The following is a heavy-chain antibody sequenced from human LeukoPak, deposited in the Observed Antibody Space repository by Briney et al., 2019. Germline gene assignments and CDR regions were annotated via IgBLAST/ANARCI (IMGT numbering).Heavy chain of an antibody. J-gene: IGHJ5*02. CDR2: ISSTGNTI. V-gene: IGHV3-48*03. CDR1: GFTFSNYE. D-gene: IGHD2-15*01. Sequence: GGSLRLSCAASGFTFSNYEMNWVRQAPGKGLKWVSYISSTGNTINYADSVKGRFTISRDNAKNSLYLQMNSLGAEDTAIYYCARGLRASSAAWGQGTLVTVSS. CDR3: ARGLRASSAA.